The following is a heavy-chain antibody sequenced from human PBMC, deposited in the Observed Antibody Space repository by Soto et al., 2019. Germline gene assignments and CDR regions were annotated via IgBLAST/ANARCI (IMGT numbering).Heavy chain of an antibody. CDR3: ARGDCRGGSCYRPTNWFDP. J-gene: IGHJ5*02. D-gene: IGHD2-15*01. CDR1: GGSISSSSYY. V-gene: IGHV4-39*01. Sequence: SETLSLTCTVSGGSISSSSYYWGWIRQPPGKGLEWIGSIYYSGSTYYNPSLKSRVTISVDTSKNQFSLKLSSVTAADTAVYYCARGDCRGGSCYRPTNWFDPWGQGTLVTVSS. CDR2: IYYSGST.